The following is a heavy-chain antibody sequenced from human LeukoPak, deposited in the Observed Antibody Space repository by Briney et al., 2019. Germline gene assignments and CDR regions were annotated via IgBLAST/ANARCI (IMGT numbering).Heavy chain of an antibody. V-gene: IGHV3-21*01. Sequence: GGSLRLSCAASGFTFSSYSMNWVRQAPGKGLEWVSSINSRSSYIYYADSVKGRFTISRDNAKNSLYLQMNSLRAEDTAVYYCARGPTMKMDVWGKGTTVTVSS. D-gene: IGHD3-22*01. CDR2: INSRSSYI. CDR3: ARGPTMKMDV. CDR1: GFTFSSYS. J-gene: IGHJ6*04.